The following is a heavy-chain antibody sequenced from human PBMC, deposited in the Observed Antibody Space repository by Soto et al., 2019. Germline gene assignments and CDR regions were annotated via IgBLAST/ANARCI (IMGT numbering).Heavy chain of an antibody. Sequence: QVQLVQSGAEAKKPGSAVRVSCKASGGTLSEHGISWVRQAPGQGREWMGGIIPIYGTRDYAQRFDDRISITADESTGTVYMELSSLRSEDTAVYYCAKIRSPPGRDCMSISCSYYYYYGMDVWGQGTTVTVSS. CDR3: AKIRSPPGRDCMSISCSYYYYYGMDV. CDR1: GGTLSEHG. J-gene: IGHJ6*02. D-gene: IGHD2-2*01. V-gene: IGHV1-69*12. CDR2: IIPIYGTR.